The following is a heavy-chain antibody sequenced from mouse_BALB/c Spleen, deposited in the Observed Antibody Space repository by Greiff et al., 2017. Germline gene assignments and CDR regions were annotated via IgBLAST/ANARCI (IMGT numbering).Heavy chain of an antibody. CDR1: GYSITSDYA. CDR3: ARRAGTVFDY. Sequence: EVKLQESGPGLVKPSQSLSLTCTVTGYSITSDYAWNWIRQFPGNKLEWMGYISYSGSTSYNPSLKSRISITRDTSKNQFFLQLNSVTTEDTATYYCARRAGTVFDYWGQGTTLTVSS. V-gene: IGHV3-2*02. CDR2: ISYSGST. J-gene: IGHJ2*01. D-gene: IGHD4-1*01.